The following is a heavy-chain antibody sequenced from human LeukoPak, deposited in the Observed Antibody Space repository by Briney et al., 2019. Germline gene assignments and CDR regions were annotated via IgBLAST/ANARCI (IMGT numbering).Heavy chain of an antibody. Sequence: SETLSLTCTVSGGSISSYYWSWIRQPAGKGLEWIGRIYTSGSTNYNPSLKSRVTMSVDTSKSQFSLRLSSVTAADTAVYYCASAIFVENAFDIWGQGTMVTVSS. J-gene: IGHJ3*02. CDR3: ASAIFVENAFDI. D-gene: IGHD3-3*01. CDR1: GGSISSYY. V-gene: IGHV4-4*07. CDR2: IYTSGST.